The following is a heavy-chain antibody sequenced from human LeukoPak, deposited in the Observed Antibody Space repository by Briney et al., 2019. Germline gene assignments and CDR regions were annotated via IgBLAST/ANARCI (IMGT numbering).Heavy chain of an antibody. Sequence: ASVKVSCKASGYTFTGYYIHWVRQAPGQGLEWMGWINPNSGGTNYAQKFQGRVTMTRDTSISTAYMELSRLTSDDTAVYYCAINQTYYYDSSGYYVEDYWGQGTLVTVSS. V-gene: IGHV1-2*02. J-gene: IGHJ4*02. CDR3: AINQTYYYDSSGYYVEDY. CDR2: INPNSGGT. CDR1: GYTFTGYY. D-gene: IGHD3-22*01.